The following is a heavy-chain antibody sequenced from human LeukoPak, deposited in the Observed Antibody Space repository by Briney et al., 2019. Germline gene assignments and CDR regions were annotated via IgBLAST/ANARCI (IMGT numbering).Heavy chain of an antibody. CDR2: INPNSGGT. CDR1: GYTFTGYY. J-gene: IGHJ6*02. CDR3: ARPRYYGMDV. V-gene: IGHV1-2*02. Sequence: ASVKVCCKASGYTFTGYYMHWVRQAPGQGLEWVGWINPNSGGTSYAQKFQGRVTMTRDTSISTAYMELSRLRSDDTAVYYCARPRYYGMDVWGQGTTVTVSS.